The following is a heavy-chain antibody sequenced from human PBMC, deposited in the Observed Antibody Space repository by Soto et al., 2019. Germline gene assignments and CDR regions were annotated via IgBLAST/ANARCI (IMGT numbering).Heavy chain of an antibody. D-gene: IGHD2-15*01. CDR2: IWYDGSNK. CDR1: GFTFSSYG. Sequence: QVQLVESGGGVVQPGRSLRLSCAASGFTFSSYGMHWVRQAPGKGLEWVAVIWYDGSNKYYADSVKGRFTISRDNSKNMLYLQMNSLRAEDTAVYYCARDPSNPELYCSDGSCYYGMDVWGQGTTVTVSS. V-gene: IGHV3-33*01. CDR3: ARDPSNPELYCSDGSCYYGMDV. J-gene: IGHJ6*02.